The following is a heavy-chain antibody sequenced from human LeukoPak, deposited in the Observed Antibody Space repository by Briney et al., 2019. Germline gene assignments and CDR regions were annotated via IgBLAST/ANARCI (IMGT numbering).Heavy chain of an antibody. J-gene: IGHJ6*03. D-gene: IGHD2-21*01. CDR2: IYYSGST. Sequence: SQTLSLTXTVSGGSISSGDYYWRWIRQPPGKGLKWIGYIYYSGSTYYNPSPKSRVTISVYTSKNQFSLKLSSVTAADTAVYYCPGSILPYYYMDVWGKGTTVTVSS. CDR3: PGSILPYYYMDV. CDR1: GGSISSGDYY. V-gene: IGHV4-30-4*08.